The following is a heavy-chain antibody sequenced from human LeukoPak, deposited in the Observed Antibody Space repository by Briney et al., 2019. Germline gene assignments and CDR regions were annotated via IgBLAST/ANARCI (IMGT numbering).Heavy chain of an antibody. CDR2: ISAYNGNT. J-gene: IGHJ4*02. CDR1: GYTFTSYD. D-gene: IGHD6-19*01. Sequence: ASVKVSCKASGYTFTSYDINWVRQAPGQGLEWMGWISAYNGNTNYAQKLQGRVTMTTDTSTSTAYMELRSLRSDDTAVYYCARDPRRQWLDPYYFDYWGQGTLVTVSS. CDR3: ARDPRRQWLDPYYFDY. V-gene: IGHV1-18*01.